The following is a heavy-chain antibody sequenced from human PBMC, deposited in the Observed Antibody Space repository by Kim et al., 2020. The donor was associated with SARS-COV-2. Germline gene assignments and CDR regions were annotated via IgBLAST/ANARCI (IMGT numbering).Heavy chain of an antibody. V-gene: IGHV4-4*02. Sequence: SETLSLTCNVSGASFSSSNWWTWVRQAPGEGLEWIGEMNFRGDIHHNPSLQSRLTISVDKSKNQFSLKVTSVTAADSAEYYCAAGFYGSASYFDYWGRG. CDR2: MNFRGDI. D-gene: IGHD3-10*01. J-gene: IGHJ4*02. CDR3: AAGFYGSASYFDY. CDR1: GASFSSSNW.